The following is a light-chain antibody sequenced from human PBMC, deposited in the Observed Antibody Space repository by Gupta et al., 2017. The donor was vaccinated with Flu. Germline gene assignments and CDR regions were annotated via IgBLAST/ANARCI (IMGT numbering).Light chain of an antibody. CDR1: QGISSY. V-gene: IGKV1-8*01. CDR3: QQKDSCPRT. J-gene: IGKJ1*01. Sequence: AIRMTQSPSSFSASTGDRVTITCRASQGISSYLAWYQQKPGKAPKLLIYAASTLQSGVPSRFSGSGCGTDFTLTISCLQSEDFATYYCQQKDSCPRTFGQGTKVEIK. CDR2: AAS.